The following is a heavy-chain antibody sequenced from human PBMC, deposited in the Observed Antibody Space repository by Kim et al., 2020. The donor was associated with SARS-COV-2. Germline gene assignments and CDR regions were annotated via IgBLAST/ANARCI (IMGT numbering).Heavy chain of an antibody. Sequence: GGSLRLSCVASGFSFSDAYMNWIRQAPGKGLQWVSTISGSGRSIYYADSVKGRFTVSRDNAKSSLYLEMNSLRGEDTAVYYCARGDVNMDRGGDGMDVWGQGTTVSVSS. CDR3: ARGDVNMDRGGDGMDV. D-gene: IGHD3-10*01. CDR2: ISGSGRSI. V-gene: IGHV3-11*01. CDR1: GFSFSDAY. J-gene: IGHJ6*01.